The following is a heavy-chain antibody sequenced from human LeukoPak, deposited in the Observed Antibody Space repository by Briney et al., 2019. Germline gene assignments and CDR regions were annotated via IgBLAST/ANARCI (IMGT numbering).Heavy chain of an antibody. CDR1: GFTFSSYW. Sequence: GGSLRLSCAASGFTFSSYWMNWARQAPGKGLEWVSAISGSGGSTYNADSVKGRFTISRDNSKNTLYLQMNSLRAEDTAVYYCAKSRRIGPYYFDYWGQGTLVTVSS. CDR2: ISGSGGST. J-gene: IGHJ4*02. CDR3: AKSRRIGPYYFDY. D-gene: IGHD2/OR15-2a*01. V-gene: IGHV3-23*01.